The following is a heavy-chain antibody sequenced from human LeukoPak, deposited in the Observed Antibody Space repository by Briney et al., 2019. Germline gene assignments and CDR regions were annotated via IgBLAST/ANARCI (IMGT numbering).Heavy chain of an antibody. D-gene: IGHD3-10*01. Sequence: PGGSLRLSCAASGFTFSSYGMHWVRQAPGKGLEWGAFIRYDGSNKYYADSVKGRFTISRDNSKNTLYLQMNSLRAEDTAVYYCAKEYYYGSGSYEGYWGQGTLVTVSS. V-gene: IGHV3-30*02. CDR3: AKEYYYGSGSYEGY. CDR2: IRYDGSNK. J-gene: IGHJ4*02. CDR1: GFTFSSYG.